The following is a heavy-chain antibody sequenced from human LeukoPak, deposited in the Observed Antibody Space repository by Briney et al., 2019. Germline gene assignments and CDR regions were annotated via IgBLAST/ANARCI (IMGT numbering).Heavy chain of an antibody. CDR2: INPSGGTT. CDR1: GYTFTNYY. D-gene: IGHD2-15*01. V-gene: IGHV1-46*01. J-gene: IGHJ5*02. CDR3: ARDPCSGGSCYNWFDP. Sequence: AASVKVSCKATGYTFTNYYIHWVRQAPGQGLEWMGMINPSGGTTSYAQKFQGRVTMTRETSTSTVYMELSSLRSEDTAVYYCARDPCSGGSCYNWFDPWGQGTLVTVSS.